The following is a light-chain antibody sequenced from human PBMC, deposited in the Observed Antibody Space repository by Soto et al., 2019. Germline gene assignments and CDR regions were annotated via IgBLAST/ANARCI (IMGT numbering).Light chain of an antibody. CDR2: DAS. J-gene: IGKJ1*01. V-gene: IGKV3D-20*01. CDR3: QQYNSWLWT. CDR1: QSVSSSY. Sequence: ELVLTQSPGTLSLSPGERATLSCRASQSVSSSYVAWYQHRPGLAPRLLIHDASSKATGIPDRFSGSGSGTEFTLIISSLQSEDSAVYYCQQYNSWLWTFGQGTRWIS.